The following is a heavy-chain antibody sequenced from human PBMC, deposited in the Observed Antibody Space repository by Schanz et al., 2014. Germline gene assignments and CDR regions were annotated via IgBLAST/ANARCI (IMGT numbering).Heavy chain of an antibody. J-gene: IGHJ4*02. CDR2: IGGSGGTT. CDR3: ARAARLAASGSFDY. CDR1: GFTFSYYG. V-gene: IGHV3-23*04. D-gene: IGHD2-15*01. Sequence: EVQLVESGGGLVQPGGSLRLSCAASGFTFSYYGMTWVRQAPGKGLEWVSTIGGSGGTTYYADSVRGRFTISRDNSKNTLFLQMNSLRAEDTAVYYCARAARLAASGSFDYWGQGTLVTVSS.